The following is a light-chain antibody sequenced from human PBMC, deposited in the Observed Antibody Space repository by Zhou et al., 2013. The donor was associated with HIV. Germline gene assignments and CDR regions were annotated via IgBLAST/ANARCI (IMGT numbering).Light chain of an antibody. CDR2: AAS. CDR3: QQYNSYSRT. Sequence: DIQMTQSPSSLSASVGDRVTITCRASQSISSYLNWYQQKPGKAPKLLIYAASSLQSGVPSRFSGSGSGTEFTLTINNLQPDDFATYYCQQYNSYSRTFGQGTKVEIK. CDR1: QSISSY. V-gene: IGKV1-5*01. J-gene: IGKJ1*01.